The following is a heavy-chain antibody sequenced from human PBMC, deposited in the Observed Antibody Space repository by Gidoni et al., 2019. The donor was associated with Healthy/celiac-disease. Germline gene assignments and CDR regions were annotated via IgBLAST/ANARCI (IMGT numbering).Heavy chain of an antibody. V-gene: IGHV3-21*01. CDR1: GFTFSSYS. Sequence: EVQLVESGGGLVKPGGSLRLSFAASGFTFSSYSMNWVRQAPGKGLEWVSSISSSSSYIYYADSVKGRFTISRDNAKNSLYLQMNSLRAEDTAVYYCARAVQVVVAPFDYWGQGTLVTVSS. J-gene: IGHJ4*02. CDR2: ISSSSSYI. CDR3: ARAVQVVVAPFDY. D-gene: IGHD2-15*01.